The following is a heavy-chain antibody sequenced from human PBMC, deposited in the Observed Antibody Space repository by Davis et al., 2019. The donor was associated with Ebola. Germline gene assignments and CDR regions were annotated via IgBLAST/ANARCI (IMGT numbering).Heavy chain of an antibody. CDR2: INPSGGST. J-gene: IGHJ5*02. V-gene: IGHV1-46*01. D-gene: IGHD1-26*01. Sequence: ASVKVSCKASGYTFTNYYMHWVRQAPGQGLEWMGIINPSGGSTTYAQKFEGRVTMTRDTSTSTVYMELSSLRSEDTAVYYCARTGGALNWFDPWGQGTLVTVSS. CDR1: GYTFTNYY. CDR3: ARTGGALNWFDP.